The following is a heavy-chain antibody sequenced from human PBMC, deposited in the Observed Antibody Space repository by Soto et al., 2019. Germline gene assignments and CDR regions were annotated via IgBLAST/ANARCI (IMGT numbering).Heavy chain of an antibody. V-gene: IGHV3-23*01. D-gene: IGHD3-22*01. CDR3: AKLTYPSDSTGYYYERVSGWIDS. J-gene: IGHJ5*01. CDR1: GFMFSSYA. CDR2: ISASGGTA. Sequence: PGGSLRLSCAASGFMFSSYAIIFFRQSPFKGLEWVSSISASGGTANLADSVEGRCTISRDNSKSTLYLQMNSLRAEDTAVYYCAKLTYPSDSTGYYYERVSGWIDSWGQGTLVTVSS.